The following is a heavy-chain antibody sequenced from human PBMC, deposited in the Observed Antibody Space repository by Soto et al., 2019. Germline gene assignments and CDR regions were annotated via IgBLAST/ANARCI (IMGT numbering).Heavy chain of an antibody. V-gene: IGHV4-39*02. CDR1: VGSSSSSNYY. Sequence: SETLSLAGTVSVGSSSSSNYYWGWIRQPPGKGLEWIGSIFYSGSTYYNPSLKSRVTISVDTSKNQFSLKLRSVTAADTAVFYCARDVVATCMDVWGQGTTVTVSS. D-gene: IGHD2-21*02. CDR2: IFYSGST. J-gene: IGHJ6*02. CDR3: ARDVVATCMDV.